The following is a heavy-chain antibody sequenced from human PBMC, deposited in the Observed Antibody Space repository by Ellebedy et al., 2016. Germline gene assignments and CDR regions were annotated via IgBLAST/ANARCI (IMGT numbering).Heavy chain of an antibody. J-gene: IGHJ3*01. V-gene: IGHV4-59*02. CDR3: AKWNGGWYAFEV. Sequence: SETLSLTCNVSGGSVSSDHWNWIRRPPGKGLEWIGYVFHTGTTNYNPSLKSRVTMSVDTSKSQFSLRLTSVTAADTAVYYCAKWNGGWYAFEVWGQGKMVTVSS. CDR2: VFHTGTT. D-gene: IGHD6-19*01. CDR1: GGSVSSDH.